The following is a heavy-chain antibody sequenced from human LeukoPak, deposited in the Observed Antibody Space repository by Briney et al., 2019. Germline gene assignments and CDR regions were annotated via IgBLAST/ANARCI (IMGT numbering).Heavy chain of an antibody. V-gene: IGHV3-21*01. CDR2: ISSSSSYI. CDR3: ARGTGYYDSSGYYSSLHAFDI. D-gene: IGHD3-22*01. Sequence: GGSLRLSCAASGFTFSRYSMNWVRQAPGKGLEGVSSISSSSSYIYYADSVKGRFTISRDNAKNSLYLQMNSLRAEDTAVYYCARGTGYYDSSGYYSSLHAFDIWGQGTMVTVSS. CDR1: GFTFSRYS. J-gene: IGHJ3*02.